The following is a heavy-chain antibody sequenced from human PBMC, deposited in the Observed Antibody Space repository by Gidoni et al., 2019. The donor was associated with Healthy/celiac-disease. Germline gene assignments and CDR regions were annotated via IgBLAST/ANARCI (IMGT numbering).Heavy chain of an antibody. V-gene: IGHV1-46*01. CDR3: ARGWGPSGGTFYYFYYGMDV. Sequence: QVQLVQSGAEVKKPGASVKLSCKASGYTFTSYYMHWVRQAPGQGLEWMGIINPTGSSTTYAQKFQCRVTLTRDTSTSTVYMELSSLRSEDTAVYYCARGWGPSGGTFYYFYYGMDVWGQGTTVTVSS. CDR1: GYTFTSYY. CDR2: INPTGSST. J-gene: IGHJ6*02. D-gene: IGHD6-25*01.